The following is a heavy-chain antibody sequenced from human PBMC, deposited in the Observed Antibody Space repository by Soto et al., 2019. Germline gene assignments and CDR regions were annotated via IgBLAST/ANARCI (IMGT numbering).Heavy chain of an antibody. Sequence: SETLSLTCTVSGGSISSSSYYWGWIRQPPGKGLEWIGSIYYSGSTYYNPSLKSRVTISVDTSKNQFSLKLSSVTAADTAVYYCARLTGGTYYYDSSGYFDYWGQGTLVTVS. D-gene: IGHD3-22*01. CDR1: GGSISSSSYY. CDR3: ARLTGGTYYYDSSGYFDY. V-gene: IGHV4-39*01. CDR2: IYYSGST. J-gene: IGHJ4*02.